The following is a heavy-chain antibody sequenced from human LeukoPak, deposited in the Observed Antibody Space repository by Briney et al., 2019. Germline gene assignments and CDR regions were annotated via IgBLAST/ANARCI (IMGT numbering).Heavy chain of an antibody. CDR3: ARGRGYCSGGSCYYNWFDP. Sequence: SETLSLTCSVSGDSISTSSSYWGWIRQPPGKGLEWIGSIYYSGSTYYNTSLKSRVTISVDTSKNQFSLKLNSVTAADTAVYYCARGRGYCSGGSCYYNWFDPWGQGTLVTVSS. D-gene: IGHD2-15*01. CDR1: GDSISTSSSY. V-gene: IGHV4-39*01. CDR2: IYYSGST. J-gene: IGHJ5*02.